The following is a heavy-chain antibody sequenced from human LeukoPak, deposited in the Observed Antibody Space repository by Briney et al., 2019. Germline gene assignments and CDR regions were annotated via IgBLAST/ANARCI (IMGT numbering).Heavy chain of an antibody. D-gene: IGHD6-13*01. Sequence: GALRLSCAASGSTFSSYAMHWVRQAPGKGLEWVAVISYDGSNKYYAGSVKGRFTISRDNSKNTLYLQMNSLRAEDTAVYYCARDRAAAGTHYYYGMDVWGQGTTVTVSS. CDR3: ARDRAAAGTHYYYGMDV. CDR1: GSTFSSYA. V-gene: IGHV3-30-3*01. J-gene: IGHJ6*02. CDR2: ISYDGSNK.